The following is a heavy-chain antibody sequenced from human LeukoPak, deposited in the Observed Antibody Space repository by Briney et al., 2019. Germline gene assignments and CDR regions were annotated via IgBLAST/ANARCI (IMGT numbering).Heavy chain of an antibody. CDR1: GFTFSTYD. CDR3: VRSHLYYCSGIDY. J-gene: IGHJ4*02. D-gene: IGHD3-10*01. V-gene: IGHV3-13*01. Sequence: GGSLTLSCAASGFTFSTYDLHWVRQGGGKGLEWVSAVGTAGDTYYSGSVKGRCTIYRENTKNSLFLQMDSLRAGGTADYYCVRSHLYYCSGIDYWGQAALVTVCS. CDR2: VGTAGDT.